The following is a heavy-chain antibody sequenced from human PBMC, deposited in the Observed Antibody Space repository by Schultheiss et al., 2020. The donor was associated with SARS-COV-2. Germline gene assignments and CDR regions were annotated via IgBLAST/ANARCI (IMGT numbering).Heavy chain of an antibody. CDR3: AKFRPGYCSSTSCPFFDY. J-gene: IGHJ4*02. CDR2: ISGSGGST. Sequence: GESLKISCAASGFTFSSYAMSWVRQAPGKGLEWVSAISGSGGSTYYADSVKGRFTISRDNSKNTLYLQMNSLRAEDTAVYYCAKFRPGYCSSTSCPFFDYWGQGTLVTVSS. CDR1: GFTFSSYA. D-gene: IGHD2-2*01. V-gene: IGHV3-23*01.